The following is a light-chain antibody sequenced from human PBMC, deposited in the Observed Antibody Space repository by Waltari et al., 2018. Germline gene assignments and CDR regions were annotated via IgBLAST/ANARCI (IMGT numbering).Light chain of an antibody. Sequence: EIVLTQSPATLSLSPGERATLPCRASQSVRNYLAWYQQKPGQAPRLLIYDASDRATGIPARFSGSGSGTDFTLTISSLEPEDFAVYYCQQRNSWPLTFGGGTKVEIK. J-gene: IGKJ4*01. CDR1: QSVRNY. CDR2: DAS. CDR3: QQRNSWPLT. V-gene: IGKV3-11*01.